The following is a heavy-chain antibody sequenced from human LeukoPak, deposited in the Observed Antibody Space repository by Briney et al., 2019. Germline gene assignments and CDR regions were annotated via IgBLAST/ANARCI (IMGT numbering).Heavy chain of an antibody. D-gene: IGHD5-12*01. CDR2: IYPGDSDT. V-gene: IGHV5-51*01. J-gene: IGHJ6*04. Sequence: GESLKISCKGSGYSFTSYWIGWVRQMPGKGLAWMGIIYPGDSDTRYSPSFQGQVTISADKSISTAYLQWSSLKASDTAMYYCARQGGDSGYFQNYGMDVWGKGTTVTVSS. CDR3: ARQGGDSGYFQNYGMDV. CDR1: GYSFTSYW.